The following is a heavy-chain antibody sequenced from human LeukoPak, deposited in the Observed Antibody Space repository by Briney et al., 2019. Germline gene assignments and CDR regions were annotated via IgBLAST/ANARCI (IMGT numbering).Heavy chain of an antibody. Sequence: GGSLRLSCAASGFTFSSYAMSWVRQAPGKGLEWVSAIGGSGGSTYYADSVKGRFTISRDNSKNTLYLQMNSLRAEDTAVYYCAKRLYDSSGYYPFDYWGQGTLVTVSS. CDR1: GFTFSSYA. CDR2: IGGSGGST. V-gene: IGHV3-23*01. CDR3: AKRLYDSSGYYPFDY. D-gene: IGHD3-22*01. J-gene: IGHJ4*02.